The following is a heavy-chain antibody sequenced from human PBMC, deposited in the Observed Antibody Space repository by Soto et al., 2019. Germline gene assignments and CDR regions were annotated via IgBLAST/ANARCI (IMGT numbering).Heavy chain of an antibody. CDR2: INYDVYS. V-gene: IGHV4-59*08. J-gene: IGHJ6*04. Sequence: QVQLQEACPGLVKTSETMSLTCIVSGGAITNYYCSWFRQPPGKGLDWIGYINYDVYSAYNLSLNRRVSLSMDPAQTQFSLMPESGPATDTAMYYCARNGCGPLHGLVDVWCTWTTVIVSS. CDR1: GGAITNYY. D-gene: IGHD4-4*01. CDR3: ARNGCGPLHGLVDV.